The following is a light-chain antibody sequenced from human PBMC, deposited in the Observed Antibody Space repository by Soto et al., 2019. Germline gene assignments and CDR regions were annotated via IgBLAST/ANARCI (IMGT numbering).Light chain of an antibody. V-gene: IGLV2-11*01. CDR2: DVS. Sequence: QSALTQPRSVSGSPGQSVTISCTGTSSDVGDYNYVSWYQQRPGKAPKLMIYDVSKRPSGVPDRFSGSKSGSTASLTISGLQADDEADYYCCSYAGSYTWVFGGGTKLTVL. CDR1: SSDVGDYNY. CDR3: CSYAGSYTWV. J-gene: IGLJ3*02.